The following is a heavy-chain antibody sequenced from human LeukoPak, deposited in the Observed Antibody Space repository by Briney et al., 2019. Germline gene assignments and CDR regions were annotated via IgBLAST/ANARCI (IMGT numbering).Heavy chain of an antibody. CDR2: INSNRGDT. J-gene: IGHJ4*02. CDR3: ARDRSITEKYSGSYFPDY. Sequence: ASVKVSCKASGYTFTGYYMHWVRQAPGQGLEWMGWINSNRGDTKYAPKFQGRVTMTRDTPISTAYMELSRLRSDDTAVYYCARDRSITEKYSGSYFPDYWGQGTLVTVSS. CDR1: GYTFTGYY. V-gene: IGHV1-2*02. D-gene: IGHD1-26*01.